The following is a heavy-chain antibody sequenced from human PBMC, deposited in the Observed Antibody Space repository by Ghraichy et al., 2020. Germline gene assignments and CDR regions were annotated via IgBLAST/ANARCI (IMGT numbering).Heavy chain of an antibody. Sequence: GGSLRLSCAASGFTFSSYEMTWVRQAPGKGLEWVSYISSSGGSTKHYADSVKGRFIISRDNTKNSLYLQMNSLRAEDTAVYYCAGSGATDMWGQGTTVIVSS. J-gene: IGHJ3*02. D-gene: IGHD3-3*01. CDR2: ISSSGGSTK. CDR1: GFTFSSYE. CDR3: AGSGATDM. V-gene: IGHV3-48*03.